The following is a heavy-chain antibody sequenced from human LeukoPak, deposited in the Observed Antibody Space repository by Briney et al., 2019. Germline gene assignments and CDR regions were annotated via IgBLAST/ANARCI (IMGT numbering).Heavy chain of an antibody. D-gene: IGHD6-19*01. CDR3: ARGSGGFDY. Sequence: PGGSLRLSCAASGFTFSNYWMHWVRQAPGKGLVWVSFTNNDGTTKAYAGSVTGRFTIFRDNAKNTVDLQMNSLSAEDTAVYYCARGSGGFDYWGRGSLVTVSS. CDR1: GFTFSNYW. V-gene: IGHV3-74*01. CDR2: TNNDGTTK. J-gene: IGHJ4*02.